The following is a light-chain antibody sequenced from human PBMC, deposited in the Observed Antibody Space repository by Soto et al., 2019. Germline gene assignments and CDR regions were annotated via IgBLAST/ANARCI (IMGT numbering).Light chain of an antibody. CDR1: SSDVGGANY. Sequence: QSALTQPPSASGSPGQSVTISCTGNSSDVGGANYVSWYQQHPGKAPKLIIYEVSKRPSGVPDRFSGSKSGNTASLTVSGLQAEDEADYYCSSYGGSNNFYVFGTGTKVTVL. CDR2: EVS. J-gene: IGLJ1*01. CDR3: SSYGGSNNFYV. V-gene: IGLV2-8*01.